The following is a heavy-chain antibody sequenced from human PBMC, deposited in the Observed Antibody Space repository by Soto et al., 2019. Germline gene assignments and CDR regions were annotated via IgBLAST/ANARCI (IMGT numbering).Heavy chain of an antibody. CDR1: GYTFTGYY. D-gene: IGHD6-13*01. Sequence: ASVKVSCKASGYTFTGYYIHWVRQAPGQGLEWMGWINPNSGGTNYAQKFQGWVTMTRDTSISTAYMELSRLRSDDTAVYYCARDLSAAAGGTYYYYGMDVWGQGTTVTVSS. V-gene: IGHV1-2*04. CDR3: ARDLSAAAGGTYYYYGMDV. CDR2: INPNSGGT. J-gene: IGHJ6*02.